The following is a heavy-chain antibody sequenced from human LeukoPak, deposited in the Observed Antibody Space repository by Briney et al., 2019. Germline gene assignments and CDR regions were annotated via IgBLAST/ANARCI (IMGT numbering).Heavy chain of an antibody. CDR1: GFTFSSYA. J-gene: IGHJ1*01. CDR3: ASIIAYCGGDCQD. CDR2: ISYDGSNK. V-gene: IGHV3-30-3*01. D-gene: IGHD2-21*01. Sequence: GGSLRLSCAASGFTFSSYAMHWVRQAPGKGLEWVAVISYDGSNKYYADSVKGRFTISRDNSKNTLYLQMNSLRAEDTAVYYCASIIAYCGGDCQDWGQGTLVTVSS.